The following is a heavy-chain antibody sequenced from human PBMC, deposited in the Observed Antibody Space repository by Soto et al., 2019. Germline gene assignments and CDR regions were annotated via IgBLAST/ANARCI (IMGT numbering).Heavy chain of an antibody. V-gene: IGHV2-5*02. CDR2: IYWDDDK. J-gene: IGHJ4*02. D-gene: IGHD3-10*01. Sequence: QITLKESGPTLVKPTQTLTLTCTFSGFSLSTSGVGVGWIRQPPGKALEWLALIYWDDDKRYSPSLKSRLTITTDTSKNQVVLTMTNVDPVDTATYYCALRVSTIVRGVSFDYRGQGTLVTVSS. CDR1: GFSLSTSGVG. CDR3: ALRVSTIVRGVSFDY.